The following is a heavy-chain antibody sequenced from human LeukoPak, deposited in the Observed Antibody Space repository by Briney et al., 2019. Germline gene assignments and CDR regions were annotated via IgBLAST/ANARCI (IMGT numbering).Heavy chain of an antibody. CDR2: IIPIFGIA. D-gene: IGHD2-2*01. Sequence: SVKLSCKASGGTFSSYAISWVRQAPGQGLEWMGRIIPIFGIANYAQKFQGRVTITADKSTSTAYMELSSLRSEDTAVYYCAHIGVGDYDYGMDVWGQGTTVTVSS. J-gene: IGHJ6*02. V-gene: IGHV1-69*04. CDR3: AHIGVGDYDYGMDV. CDR1: GGTFSSYA.